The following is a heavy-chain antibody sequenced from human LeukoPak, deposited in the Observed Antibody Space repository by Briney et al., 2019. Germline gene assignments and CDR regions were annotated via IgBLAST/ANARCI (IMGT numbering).Heavy chain of an antibody. Sequence: GGSLRLSCAASGFTVSSNYMSWVRQAPGKGLEWVSVIYSGGSTYYADSVKGRITISRDNSKNTVYLQMSSLRPEDTAVYYCVRAAYYYGSGTYYYSFDFWGQGTLVTVSS. CDR3: VRAAYYYGSGTYYYSFDF. CDR1: GFTVSSNY. V-gene: IGHV3-53*05. J-gene: IGHJ4*02. D-gene: IGHD3-10*01. CDR2: IYSGGST.